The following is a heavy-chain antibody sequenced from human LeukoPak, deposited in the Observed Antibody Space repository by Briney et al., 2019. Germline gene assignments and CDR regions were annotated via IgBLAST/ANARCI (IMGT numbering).Heavy chain of an antibody. Sequence: GGSLRLSCAASGFTFNTYGMHWVRQAPGKGLEWIAVVWSDGSNRFYADSVEGRFTISRDNSQNTLYLQMNSLRAEDTAVYYCAKSNTESQTTVGNLGQGTLVSVSS. CDR1: GFTFNTYG. V-gene: IGHV3-33*06. J-gene: IGHJ4*02. CDR2: VWSDGSNR. D-gene: IGHD1-14*01. CDR3: AKSNTESQTTVGN.